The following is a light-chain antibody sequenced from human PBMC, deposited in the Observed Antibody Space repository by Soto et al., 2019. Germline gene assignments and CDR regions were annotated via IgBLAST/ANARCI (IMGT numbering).Light chain of an antibody. CDR2: EVS. Sequence: QSVLTQPASVSGSPCQSITIFCTGTSSDVGSYNLVSWYQQHPGKAPKLMIYEVSKRPSGVSNRFSGSKSGNTASLTISGLQAEDEADYYCCSYAGSSTPLVFGTGTKVTVL. CDR1: SSDVGSYNL. J-gene: IGLJ1*01. CDR3: CSYAGSSTPLV. V-gene: IGLV2-23*02.